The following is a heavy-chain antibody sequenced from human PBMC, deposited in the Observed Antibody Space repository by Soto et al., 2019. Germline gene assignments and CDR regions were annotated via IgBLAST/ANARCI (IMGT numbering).Heavy chain of an antibody. CDR1: ADTFNSYS. CDR2: ITPVFGTA. D-gene: IGHD4-17*01. Sequence: QVQLVQSGAEVKKPGSSVKVSYKASADTFNSYSLSWLRQAPGQRLEWMGGITPVFGTADYAQSFEDRLTITADDSTSTVYMELSSLRSDDTAVYYCARSLEGTTVTNWFDPWGQGALVTVSS. V-gene: IGHV1-69*01. J-gene: IGHJ5*02. CDR3: ARSLEGTTVTNWFDP.